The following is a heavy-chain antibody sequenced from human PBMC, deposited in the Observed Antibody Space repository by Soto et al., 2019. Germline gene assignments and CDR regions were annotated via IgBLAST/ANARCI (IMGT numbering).Heavy chain of an antibody. CDR2: IYWDDDQ. Sequence: QITLKESGPPLVIPAQTLTLTCAFSGFSLTTTSMGVAWIRQPPGKALEWLALIYWDDDQRYSPSLKDRLTISKDTSRSRVVLTISNMNPEDTGTYFCAHAVDYDLLSFDHWGPGTLVTVSS. V-gene: IGHV2-5*02. CDR1: GFSLTTTSMG. D-gene: IGHD4-17*01. CDR3: AHAVDYDLLSFDH. J-gene: IGHJ4*02.